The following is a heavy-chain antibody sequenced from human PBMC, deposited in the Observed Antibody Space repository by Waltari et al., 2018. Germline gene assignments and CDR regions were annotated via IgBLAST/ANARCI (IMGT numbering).Heavy chain of an antibody. Sequence: EVQLVESGGGLVQPGRSLRLSCAASGFTFDDSVMHWVRQAPGKGLEWVSGISWNSGSIGYADSVKGRFTISRDNAKNSLYLQMNSLRAEDTALYYCAKDRLYSSSSEFDYWGQGTLVTVSS. V-gene: IGHV3-9*01. D-gene: IGHD6-6*01. CDR1: GFTFDDSV. CDR3: AKDRLYSSSSEFDY. J-gene: IGHJ4*02. CDR2: ISWNSGSI.